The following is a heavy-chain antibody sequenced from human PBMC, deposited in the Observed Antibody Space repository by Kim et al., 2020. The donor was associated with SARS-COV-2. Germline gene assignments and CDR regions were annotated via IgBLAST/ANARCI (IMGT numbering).Heavy chain of an antibody. D-gene: IGHD6-19*01. CDR3: ARARGLAYLSY. CDR2: N. V-gene: IGHV6-1*01. Sequence: NHYAVAVKSRITINPHTSKNQFSLQLNSVTPEDTAVYYCARARGLAYLSYWGQGTLVTVSS. J-gene: IGHJ4*02.